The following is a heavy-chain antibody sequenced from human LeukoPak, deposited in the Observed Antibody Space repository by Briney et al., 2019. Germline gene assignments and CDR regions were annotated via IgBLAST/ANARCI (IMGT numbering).Heavy chain of an antibody. V-gene: IGHV3-30*18. CDR2: ISYDGSNK. J-gene: IGHJ6*02. D-gene: IGHD6-13*01. CDR1: GFTFSSYG. CDR3: AKDQQQLDYYYYYGMDV. Sequence: GGSLRLSCAASGFTFSSYGTHWVRQAPGKGLEWVAVISYDGSNKYYADSVKGRFTISRDNSKNTLYLQMNSLRAEDTAVYYCAKDQQQLDYYYYYGMDVWGQGTTVTVSS.